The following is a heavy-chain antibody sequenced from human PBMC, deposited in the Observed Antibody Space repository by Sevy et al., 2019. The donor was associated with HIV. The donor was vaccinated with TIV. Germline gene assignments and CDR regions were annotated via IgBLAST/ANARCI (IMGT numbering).Heavy chain of an antibody. J-gene: IGHJ4*03. V-gene: IGHV3-30*02. CDR3: AKDQCSSASCSGYVFEY. Sequence: GGSLRLSCAASGFNAIHYAMHWVRQAPGKGLQWVTFIRYDGHTKYYADFVRGRFTISRDTSKNTLFLQMNSLTTEDTAIYYCAKDQCSSASCSGYVFEYWGQGTLVTVSS. CDR1: GFNAIHYA. D-gene: IGHD2-2*01. CDR2: IRYDGHTK.